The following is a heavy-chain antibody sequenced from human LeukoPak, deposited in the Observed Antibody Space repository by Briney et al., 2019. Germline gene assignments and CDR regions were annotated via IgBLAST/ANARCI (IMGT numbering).Heavy chain of an antibody. CDR2: IDPTDSYT. Sequence: GESLRTSCKGSGYGFTTYCITWVRQMPAKGREWMGRIDPTDSYTNYSPSFQGHVTISADKSISTAYLQWSTLKASDTAMYYCARQVYKHRIDYWGQGTLVTVSS. D-gene: IGHD1-14*01. CDR1: GYGFTTYC. V-gene: IGHV5-10-1*01. J-gene: IGHJ4*02. CDR3: ARQVYKHRIDY.